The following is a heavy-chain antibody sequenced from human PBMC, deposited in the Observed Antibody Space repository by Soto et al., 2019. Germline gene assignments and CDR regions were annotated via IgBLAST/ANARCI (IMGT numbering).Heavy chain of an antibody. CDR1: GGSVNSGSYY. V-gene: IGHV4-39*01. Sequence: SETLSLTCTVSGGSVNSGSYYWNWVRQSPGKGLEWIGTIFYTGRTYYNPSLESRVTLSVDTSKNQFSLHLTSVTAADTAMYYCTRHHPHHYDSSGYFDYWGQGTLVTVSS. D-gene: IGHD3-22*01. J-gene: IGHJ4*02. CDR3: TRHHPHHYDSSGYFDY. CDR2: IFYTGRT.